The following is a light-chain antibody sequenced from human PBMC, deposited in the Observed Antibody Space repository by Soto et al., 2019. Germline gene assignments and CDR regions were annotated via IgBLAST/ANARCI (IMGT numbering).Light chain of an antibody. CDR1: QSVSTY. Sequence: EVVMTQSPGTLSLSPGERATLSCRASQSVSTYLLWYQHKPGQAPRLLIYGASTRATGIPARFSGSGSGTEFTLTISSLQSEDFAVYYCQQYHNWWTFGQGTKVDIK. V-gene: IGKV3-15*01. CDR3: QQYHNWWT. J-gene: IGKJ1*01. CDR2: GAS.